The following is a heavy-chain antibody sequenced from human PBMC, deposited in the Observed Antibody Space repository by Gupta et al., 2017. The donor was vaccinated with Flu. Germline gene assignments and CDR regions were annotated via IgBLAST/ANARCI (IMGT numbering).Heavy chain of an antibody. Sequence: EVQLLESGGGLVQPGGSLRLSCAAPGFTFSSYAMSWVRQAPGKGLGWVSAISGSGGSTYYADSVKGRFTISRDNSKNTLYLQMNSLRAEDTAVYYCAKDVYSRSGPYYFDYWCQGTLITVSS. J-gene: IGHJ4*02. CDR3: AKDVYSRSGPYYFDY. CDR2: ISGSGGST. D-gene: IGHD6-13*01. CDR1: GFTFSSYA. V-gene: IGHV3-23*01.